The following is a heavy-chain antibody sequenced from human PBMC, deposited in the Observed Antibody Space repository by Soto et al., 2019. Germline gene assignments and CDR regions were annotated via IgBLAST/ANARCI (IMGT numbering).Heavy chain of an antibody. V-gene: IGHV3-23*05. CDR3: AKELFPTSGQSFYFDS. D-gene: IGHD1-26*01. CDR1: GFTFSTYA. J-gene: IGHJ4*02. Sequence: EVKLLESGGGLVQPGGSLRLSCAASGFTFSTYAMTWVRQAPGRGLEWVSTILNDNTAFYTNSVKGRFTISRDNYRSTLYLQMNGMGVEDAALYYCAKELFPTSGQSFYFDSWGQGSLVTVSS. CDR2: ILNDNTA.